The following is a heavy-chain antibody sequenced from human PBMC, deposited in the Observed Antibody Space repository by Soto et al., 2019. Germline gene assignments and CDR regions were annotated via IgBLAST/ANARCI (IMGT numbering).Heavy chain of an antibody. Sequence: PGGSLRLSCAVFGFTFSNYKMIWVRQAPGKGLEWVSSVSSTSGYIYYGDSVKGRFTISRDNAKNSLYLQMNSLRAEDTAVYYCARANVDTSVVNEYYFDYWGQGTLVTVSS. CDR2: VSSTSGYI. J-gene: IGHJ4*02. CDR1: GFTFSNYK. V-gene: IGHV3-21*01. D-gene: IGHD5-18*01. CDR3: ARANVDTSVVNEYYFDY.